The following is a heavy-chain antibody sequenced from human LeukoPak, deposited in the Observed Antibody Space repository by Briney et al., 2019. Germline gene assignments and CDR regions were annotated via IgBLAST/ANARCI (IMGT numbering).Heavy chain of an antibody. D-gene: IGHD3-22*01. CDR3: AGSRADSSGYYSDY. CDR1: GGTFSSYA. J-gene: IGHJ4*02. CDR2: IIPIFGTA. V-gene: IGHV1-69*05. Sequence: SVKVSCKASGGTFSSYAISGVRQAPGHGLEWMGRIIPIFGTANYAQKFQGRVTITTDESTSTAYMELSSLRSEDTAVYYCAGSRADSSGYYSDYWGQGTLVTVSS.